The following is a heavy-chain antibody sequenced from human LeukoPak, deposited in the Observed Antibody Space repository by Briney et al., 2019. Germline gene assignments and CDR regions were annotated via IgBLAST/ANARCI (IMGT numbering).Heavy chain of an antibody. Sequence: GGSLRLSCAASGFTFSSYWMSWVRQAPGEGLEWVANIKQDGSEKYYVDSVRGRFTISRDNAKNSLYLQMNSLRAEDTAVYYCARRYDSSGYEVFDIWGQGTMVTVSS. CDR1: GFTFSSYW. CDR3: ARRYDSSGYEVFDI. J-gene: IGHJ3*02. CDR2: IKQDGSEK. D-gene: IGHD3-22*01. V-gene: IGHV3-7*04.